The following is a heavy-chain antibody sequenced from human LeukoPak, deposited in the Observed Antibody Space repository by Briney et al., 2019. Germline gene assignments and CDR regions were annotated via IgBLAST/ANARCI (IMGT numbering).Heavy chain of an antibody. V-gene: IGHV3-49*04. CDR1: GFTFGDYA. Sequence: GGSLRLSCTASGFTFGDYAMSWVRQAPGKGLEWVGFVRVKGYGATTEYAVSVKGRFTISRDDSKSIAYLQMNSLKTDDTGVYYCTRGADGGGSLDYWGQGTLVTVSS. CDR3: TRGADGGGSLDY. D-gene: IGHD4-23*01. CDR2: VRVKGYGATT. J-gene: IGHJ4*02.